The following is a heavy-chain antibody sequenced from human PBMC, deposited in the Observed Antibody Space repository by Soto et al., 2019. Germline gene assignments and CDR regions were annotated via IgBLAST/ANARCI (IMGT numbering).Heavy chain of an antibody. CDR2: ISNSGST. D-gene: IGHD5-18*01. CDR3: ATESGSTYGYFDH. V-gene: IGHV4-30-4*01. J-gene: IGHJ4*02. CDR1: GGSVTSDEDY. Sequence: SETLSLTCTVSGGSVTSDEDYWTWIRQSPGKGLEWIGYISNSGSTGYNPSLKTRLSMSVDRSKNQFTLRLTSVTAADTAVYFCATESGSTYGYFDHWGQGTQVTVPQ.